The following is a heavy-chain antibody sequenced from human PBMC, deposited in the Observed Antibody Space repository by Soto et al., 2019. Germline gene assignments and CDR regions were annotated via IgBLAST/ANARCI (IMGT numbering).Heavy chain of an antibody. CDR3: ARGLSTVTTNWFDP. Sequence: PGGSLILSCAASGFTFSSYSMNWVRQAPGKGLEWVSYISSSSSTIYYADSVKGRFTISRDNAKNSLYLQMNSLRDEDTAVYYCARGLSTVTTNWFDPWGQGTLVTVSS. D-gene: IGHD4-17*01. V-gene: IGHV3-48*02. CDR2: ISSSSSTI. CDR1: GFTFSSYS. J-gene: IGHJ5*02.